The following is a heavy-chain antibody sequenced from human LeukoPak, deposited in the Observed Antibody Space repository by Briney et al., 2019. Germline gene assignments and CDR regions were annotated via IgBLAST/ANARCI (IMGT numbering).Heavy chain of an antibody. CDR2: IKSKTEGETT. V-gene: IGHV3-15*01. CDR1: GFTFTNAW. CDR3: TTVLDEGYYYYYMDV. J-gene: IGHJ6*03. Sequence: GGSLRLSCAASGFTFTNAWMSWVRQAPGKGLEWVGRIKSKTEGETTDYAAPVKDRFTISRDDSKNTLYLQMNSLKTEDTAVYYCTTVLDEGYYYYYMDVWGKGTTVTISS.